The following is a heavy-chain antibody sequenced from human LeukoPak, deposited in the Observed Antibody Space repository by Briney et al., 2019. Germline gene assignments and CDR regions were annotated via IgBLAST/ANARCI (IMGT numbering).Heavy chain of an antibody. Sequence: GGSLRLSCAASGFTVSSNYMSWVRQAPGKGLEWVSVIYSGGSTYYADSVKGRFTISRDNSKNTLYLQMNSLRAEDTAVYYCARDPEGSSWYGDAFDIWGQGTMVTVSS. J-gene: IGHJ3*02. CDR3: ARDPEGSSWYGDAFDI. CDR2: IYSGGST. CDR1: GFTVSSNY. D-gene: IGHD6-13*01. V-gene: IGHV3-53*01.